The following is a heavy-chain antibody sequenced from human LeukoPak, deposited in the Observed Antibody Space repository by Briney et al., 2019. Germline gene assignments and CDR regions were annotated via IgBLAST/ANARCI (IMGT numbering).Heavy chain of an antibody. CDR3: ARQLREHSSGHWYFDL. J-gene: IGHJ2*01. D-gene: IGHD6-19*01. V-gene: IGHV5-51*01. CDR2: IYPGDSDT. Sequence: GESLKISCKGSGYSFTTYWIGWVRQMPGKGLEWMGIIYPGDSDTRYSPSFQGQVTISADKSISTAYLQWSSLKASDTAMYYCARQLREHSSGHWYFDLWGRGTLVTVSS. CDR1: GYSFTTYW.